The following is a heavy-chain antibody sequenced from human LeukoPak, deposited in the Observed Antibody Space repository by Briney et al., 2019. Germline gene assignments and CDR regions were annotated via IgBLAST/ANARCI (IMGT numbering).Heavy chain of an antibody. CDR3: AKDIGAVAGYAFDI. V-gene: IGHV3-11*01. J-gene: IGHJ3*02. Sequence: GGSLRLSCAASGFTFSDYYMSWIRQAPGKGLEWVSYISSSGSTIYYADSVKGRFTISRDNAKNSLYLQMNSLRAEDMALYYCAKDIGAVAGYAFDIWGQGTMVTVSS. CDR2: ISSSGSTI. CDR1: GFTFSDYY. D-gene: IGHD6-19*01.